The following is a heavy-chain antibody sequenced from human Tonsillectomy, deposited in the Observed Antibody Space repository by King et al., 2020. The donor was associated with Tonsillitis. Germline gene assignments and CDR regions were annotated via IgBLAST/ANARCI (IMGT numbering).Heavy chain of an antibody. CDR3: AKVLDYYDSSGYYSQDDY. CDR1: GFTFSSYA. D-gene: IGHD3-22*01. CDR2: IRGSGGST. V-gene: IGHV3-23*04. Sequence: VQLVESGGGLVQPGGSLRLSCAASGFTFSSYAMSWVRQAPGKGLEWVSAIRGSGGSTYYADSVKGRFTISRDNSKNTLYLQMNSLRAEDTAVYYCAKVLDYYDSSGYYSQDDYWGQGTLVTVSS. J-gene: IGHJ4*02.